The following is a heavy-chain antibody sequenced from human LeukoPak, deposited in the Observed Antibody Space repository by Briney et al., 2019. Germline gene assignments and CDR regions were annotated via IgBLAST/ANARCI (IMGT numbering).Heavy chain of an antibody. J-gene: IGHJ5*02. V-gene: IGHV1-2*02. CDR3: ARSILGYCSGGSCYKHTNWFDP. CDR2: INPNSGGT. CDR1: GYTFTGYY. Sequence: ASVKVSCKASGYTFTGYYMHWVRQAPGQGLGWMGWINPNSGGTNYAQKFQGRVTMTRDTSISTAYMELSRLRSDDTAVYYRARSILGYCSGGSCYKHTNWFDPWGQGTLVTVSS. D-gene: IGHD2-15*01.